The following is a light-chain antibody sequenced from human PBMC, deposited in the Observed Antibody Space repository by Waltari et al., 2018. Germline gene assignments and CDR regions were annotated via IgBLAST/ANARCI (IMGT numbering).Light chain of an antibody. J-gene: IGKJ1*01. V-gene: IGKV3-15*01. CDR1: QSVRNN. CDR2: GAS. CDR3: QQYNNWPPWT. Sequence: ELVMTQSPATLSVSPGERATLSCRASQSVRNNLVWYQQKPGQAPRLLIYGASTRVTGIPAWFSGSGSGTEFTLTISSLQSEDFAVYYCQQYNNWPPWTFGQGTKVEIK.